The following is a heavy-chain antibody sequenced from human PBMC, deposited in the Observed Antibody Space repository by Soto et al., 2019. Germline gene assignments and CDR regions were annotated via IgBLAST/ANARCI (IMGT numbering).Heavy chain of an antibody. V-gene: IGHV3-33*01. CDR3: ARNPTNSYGMDV. J-gene: IGHJ6*02. Sequence: PGGSLRLSCAVSGFTFSSDGMHWVRKAPGKGLEWVAVIWYDGSNKYYADSVKGRFTISRDNAKDTLYLQMNSLRAEDTAVYYCARNPTNSYGMDVWGQGTTVTVSS. CDR1: GFTFSSDG. CDR2: IWYDGSNK.